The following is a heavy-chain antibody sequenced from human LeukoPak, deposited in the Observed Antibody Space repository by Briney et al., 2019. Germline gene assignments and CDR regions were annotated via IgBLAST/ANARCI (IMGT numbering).Heavy chain of an antibody. Sequence: GASVKVSCKASGYTFTGYYMHWVRQAPGQGLEWMGWINPNSGGTNYAQKFQGRVTMTRDTSISTAYMELSRLRSDDTAVYYCARALYVGDLVGMDVWGKGTTVTVSS. V-gene: IGHV1-2*02. D-gene: IGHD2-21*01. CDR2: INPNSGGT. J-gene: IGHJ6*03. CDR1: GYTFTGYY. CDR3: ARALYVGDLVGMDV.